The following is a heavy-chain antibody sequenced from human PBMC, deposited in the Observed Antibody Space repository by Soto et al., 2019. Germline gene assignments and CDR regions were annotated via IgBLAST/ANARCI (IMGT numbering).Heavy chain of an antibody. D-gene: IGHD2-15*01. CDR3: ATDPGWFDAFDF. J-gene: IGHJ3*01. CDR2: FDPEDGET. V-gene: IGHV1-24*01. CDR1: GYTLTELS. Sequence: ASVKVSCKVSGYTLTELSMHWVRQAPGKGLEWMGGFDPEDGETIYAQKFQGRVTMTEDTSTDTAYMELSSLRSEDTAVYYCATDPGWFDAFDFWGQGTMVTVSS.